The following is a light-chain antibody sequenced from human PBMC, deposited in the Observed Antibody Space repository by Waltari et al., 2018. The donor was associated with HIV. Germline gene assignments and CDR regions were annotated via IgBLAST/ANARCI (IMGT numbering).Light chain of an antibody. CDR3: QQYGSSPLS. J-gene: IGKJ2*03. CDR2: GAS. Sequence: EIVLTQTPGTLSLSPGERATLPGRASQSVSSSYLARYQQKPGQAPRLLIYGASSRATGIPVRFSGGRSETDFTFSSSRLETEDFAVYYGQQYGSSPLSFSQGTKLEIK. CDR1: QSVSSSY. V-gene: IGKV3-20*01.